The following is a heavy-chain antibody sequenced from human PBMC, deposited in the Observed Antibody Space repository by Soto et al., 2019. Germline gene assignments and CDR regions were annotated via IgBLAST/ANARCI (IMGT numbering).Heavy chain of an antibody. CDR1: GGTFSSYA. J-gene: IGHJ6*02. V-gene: IGHV1-69*13. D-gene: IGHD5-18*01. CDR2: IIPIFGTA. CDR3: AAGDRRGYSYGSPYYYYGMDV. Sequence: GASVKVSCKASGGTFSSYAISWVRQAPGQGLEWMGGIIPIFGTANYAQKFQGRVAITADESTSTAYMELSSLRSEDTAVYYCAAGDRRGYSYGSPYYYYGMDVWGQGTTVTVSS.